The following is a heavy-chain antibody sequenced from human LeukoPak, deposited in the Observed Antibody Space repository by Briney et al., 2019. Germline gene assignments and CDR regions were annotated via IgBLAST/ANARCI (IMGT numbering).Heavy chain of an antibody. V-gene: IGHV1-18*01. CDR1: GGTFSSNA. J-gene: IGHJ5*02. CDR2: ISAYNGNT. D-gene: IGHD3-3*01. CDR3: ARSAPQYYDFWSGYSANWFDP. Sequence: GASVKVSCKASGGTFSSNAISWVRQAPGQGLEWMGWISAYNGNTNYAQKLQGRVTMTTDTSTSTAYMELRSLRSDDTAVYYCARSAPQYYDFWSGYSANWFDPWGQGTLVTVSS.